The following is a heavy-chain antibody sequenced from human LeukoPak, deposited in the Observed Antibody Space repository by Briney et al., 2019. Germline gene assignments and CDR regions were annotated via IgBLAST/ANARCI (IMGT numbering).Heavy chain of an antibody. D-gene: IGHD4-23*01. J-gene: IGHJ3*02. CDR1: GFTFNTYS. CDR3: AKSYGGNSVGAFDI. CDR2: INWNGGST. Sequence: GGSLRLSCAASGFTFNTYSMNWVRQAPGKGLEWVSGINWNGGSTGYADSVKGRFTISRDNAKNSLYLQMNSLRAEDTALYYCAKSYGGNSVGAFDIWGQGTMVTVSS. V-gene: IGHV3-20*04.